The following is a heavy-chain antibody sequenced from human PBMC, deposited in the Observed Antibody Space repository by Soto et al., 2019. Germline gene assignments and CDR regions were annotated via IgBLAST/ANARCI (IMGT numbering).Heavy chain of an antibody. D-gene: IGHD6-6*01. CDR1: GGTFSSYA. V-gene: IGHV1-69*13. CDR3: ARDSGALGTSSSILSYCGKNC. CDR2: IIPIFGTA. J-gene: IGHJ6*02. Sequence: SVKVSCKASGGTFSSYAISWVRQAPGQGLEWMGGIIPIFGTANYAQKFQGRVTITADESTSTADMELSSLRSEDTAVYYCARDSGALGTSSSILSYCGKNCWGQGTTVVVAS.